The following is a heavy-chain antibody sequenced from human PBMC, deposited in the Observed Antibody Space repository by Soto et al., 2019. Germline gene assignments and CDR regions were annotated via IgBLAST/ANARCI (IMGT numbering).Heavy chain of an antibody. D-gene: IGHD2-15*01. J-gene: IGHJ4*02. CDR3: ARHIYCSGGSCYGGYFDY. CDR2: IYPGDSDT. CDR1: GYSFTSYW. Sequence: GESLKISCKGSGYSFTSYWIGWVRQMPGKGLEWMGIIYPGDSDTRYSPSFQGQVTISADKSISTAYLQWSSLKASDTAMYYCARHIYCSGGSCYGGYFDYWGQGTLVTVPS. V-gene: IGHV5-51*01.